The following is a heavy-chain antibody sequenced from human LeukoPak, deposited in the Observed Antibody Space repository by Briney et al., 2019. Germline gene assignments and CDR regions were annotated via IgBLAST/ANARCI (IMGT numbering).Heavy chain of an antibody. J-gene: IGHJ4*02. Sequence: ASVKVSCKASGYTFTSYAMNWVRQAPGQGLEWLGWINTNTGNPTYAQGFTGRFAFSVDTSVSTTYLQISSLKTEDTGVYYCARAELWFGELVPEFYYFDYWGQGTLVTVSS. V-gene: IGHV7-4-1*02. CDR1: GYTFTSYA. D-gene: IGHD3-10*01. CDR3: ARAELWFGELVPEFYYFDY. CDR2: INTNTGNP.